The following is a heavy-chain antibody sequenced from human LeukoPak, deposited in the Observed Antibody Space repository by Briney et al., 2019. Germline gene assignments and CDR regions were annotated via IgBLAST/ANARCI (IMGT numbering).Heavy chain of an antibody. CDR2: INHSGST. Sequence: SETLSLTCAVYGGSFSGYYWSWIRQPPGKGLEWIGEINHSGSTNYNPSLKSRVTISVDTSKNQFPLKLSSVTAADTAVYYCARDSGVGQLEPELFDYWGQGTLVTVSS. J-gene: IGHJ4*02. V-gene: IGHV4-34*01. CDR3: ARDSGVGQLEPELFDY. D-gene: IGHD6-6*01. CDR1: GGSFSGYY.